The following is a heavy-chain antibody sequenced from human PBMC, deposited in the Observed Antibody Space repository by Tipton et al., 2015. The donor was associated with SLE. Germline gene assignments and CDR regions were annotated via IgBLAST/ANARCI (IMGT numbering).Heavy chain of an antibody. CDR3: ARDHVDYSGSYWD. CDR1: GGSIHDYY. CDR2: IYYTGST. Sequence: TLSLTCTVSGGSIHDYYWIWIRQPPGKGLEWIGFIYYTGSTNYSPSLKSRVTISVDTSKNQFSLKLSSVTAADTAMYYCARDHVDYSGSYWDWGQGTRVTVSS. V-gene: IGHV4-59*12. J-gene: IGHJ4*02. D-gene: IGHD1-26*01.